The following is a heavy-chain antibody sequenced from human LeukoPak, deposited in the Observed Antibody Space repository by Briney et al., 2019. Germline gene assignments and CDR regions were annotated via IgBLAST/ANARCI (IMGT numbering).Heavy chain of an antibody. CDR3: ARGGTCPQIYFDY. V-gene: IGHV1-2*02. J-gene: IGHJ4*02. Sequence: ASVKVSCKASGYTFTGYYMHWVRQAPGHGREWMGWINPYSGGTNYAQKLQGRVTMTRDTSISTAYMELSSLRSDDTAVYYCARGGTCPQIYFDYWDQGTLVTVSS. CDR1: GYTFTGYY. CDR2: INPYSGGT.